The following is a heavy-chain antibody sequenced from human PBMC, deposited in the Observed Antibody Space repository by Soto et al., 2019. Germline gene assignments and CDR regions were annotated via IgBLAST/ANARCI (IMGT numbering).Heavy chain of an antibody. CDR3: ANGPTAAQVDS. Sequence: QVQLQESGPGLVRPSQTLSLTCSVSGASIQNGGYFWSWIRQSPGKGLEWIGHILNSGSPYNNPSLGSRVTISADPSMTQCSLALTSVTAADTALHYCANGPTAAQVDSWGQGILVTVSS. J-gene: IGHJ4*02. CDR2: ILNSGSP. D-gene: IGHD6-25*01. CDR1: GASIQNGGYF. V-gene: IGHV4-30-4*01.